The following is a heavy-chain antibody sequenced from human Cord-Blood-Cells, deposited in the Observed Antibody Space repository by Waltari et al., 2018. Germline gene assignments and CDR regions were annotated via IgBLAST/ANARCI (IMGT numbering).Heavy chain of an antibody. CDR3: ARPRYCSSTSCYTFDY. D-gene: IGHD2-2*02. CDR2: SIPSFGTA. J-gene: IGHJ4*02. V-gene: IGHV1-69*01. CDR1: GGTFSSYA. Sequence: QVQLVQSGAEVKKPGSSVKVSCKASGGTFSSYAISWVRQAPGQGLEWMGGSIPSFGTANYAQKFQGRVTITADESTSTAYMELSSLRSEDTAVYYCARPRYCSSTSCYTFDYWGQGTLVTVSS.